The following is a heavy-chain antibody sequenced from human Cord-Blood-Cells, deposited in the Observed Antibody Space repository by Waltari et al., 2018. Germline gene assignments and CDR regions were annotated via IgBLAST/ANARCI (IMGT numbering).Heavy chain of an antibody. V-gene: IGHV4-30-2*01. CDR3: ARAYDILTGYNDAFDI. CDR1: GGSISSGGYS. Sequence: QLQLQESGSGLVKPSQTLSLTCAVSGGSISSGGYSWSWIRQPPGKGLEWIGYIYHSGSNYYNPYRKSRVTISVDRSKNQFSLKLSSVTAADTAVYYCARAYDILTGYNDAFDIWGQGTMVTVSS. J-gene: IGHJ3*02. D-gene: IGHD3-9*01. CDR2: IYHSGSN.